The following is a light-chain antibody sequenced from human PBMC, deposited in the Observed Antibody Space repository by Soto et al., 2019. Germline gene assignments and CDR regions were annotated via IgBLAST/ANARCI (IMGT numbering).Light chain of an antibody. Sequence: EIVLTQSPATLSLSPGERATLSCRASQSVRSNLAWYQQKPGQAPRLLIYDASNRATGIPARFSGSGSGTDFTLAISSLGPEDFAVYYCQHRSNWPWTFGQGTKVEIK. CDR2: DAS. J-gene: IGKJ1*01. V-gene: IGKV3-11*01. CDR1: QSVRSN. CDR3: QHRSNWPWT.